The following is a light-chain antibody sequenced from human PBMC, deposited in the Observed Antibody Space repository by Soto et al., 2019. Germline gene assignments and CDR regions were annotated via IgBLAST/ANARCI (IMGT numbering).Light chain of an antibody. J-gene: IGKJ1*01. CDR2: GAS. CDR3: QQYGSSPPWT. Sequence: EIVLTQSPGTLSLSPGERATLSCRGSQSVSSSYLAWYQQKPGQAPRLLIYGASSRATGIPDRFSGSGSGTDFTLTISRLEPEDFALYYCQQYGSSPPWTFGQGTKVDIK. CDR1: QSVSSSY. V-gene: IGKV3-20*01.